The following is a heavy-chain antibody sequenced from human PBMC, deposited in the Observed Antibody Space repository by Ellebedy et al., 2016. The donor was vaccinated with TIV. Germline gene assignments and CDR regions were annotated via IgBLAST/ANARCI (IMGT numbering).Heavy chain of an antibody. CDR3: ARRYSGSSYHYFDY. D-gene: IGHD1-26*01. V-gene: IGHV4-59*08. J-gene: IGHJ4*02. CDR2: IYNSVIT. Sequence: MPGGSLRLSCTVSGGSISNYYWSWIRQHPGKGLEWIGYIYNSVITNYNPSLKSRVTMSVDTSKRQLSLKLRSVTAADTAVYYCARRYSGSSYHYFDYWGQGTLVIVSS. CDR1: GGSISNYY.